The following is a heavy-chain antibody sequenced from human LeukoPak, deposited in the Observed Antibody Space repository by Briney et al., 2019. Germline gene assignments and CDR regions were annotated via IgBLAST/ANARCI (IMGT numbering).Heavy chain of an antibody. Sequence: SETLSLTCTVSGGSISSYYWSWLRQPPGKGRVGIGYIYYSGSTNYNPSLKSRVTISVDTSKNQFSLKLSSVTAADTAVYYCAREYGDYGLGPLGYNWFDPWGQGTLVTVSS. V-gene: IGHV4-59*01. CDR1: GGSISSYY. CDR2: IYYSGST. D-gene: IGHD4-17*01. CDR3: AREYGDYGLGPLGYNWFDP. J-gene: IGHJ5*02.